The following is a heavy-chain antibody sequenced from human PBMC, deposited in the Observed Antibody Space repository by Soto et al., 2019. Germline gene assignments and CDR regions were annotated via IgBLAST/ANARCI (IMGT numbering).Heavy chain of an antibody. CDR3: AGRTTVTTYYFDY. J-gene: IGHJ4*02. CDR2: ISHSGST. Sequence: QVQLQQWGAGLLKPSETLSLTCAVYGESFSGYYWSWIRQPPGKGLEWIGEISHSGSTNYNPSLKGRVXXSXDKXKNQFSLKLSSVTAADTAVYYCAGRTTVTTYYFDYWGQGTLVTVSS. D-gene: IGHD4-17*01. CDR1: GESFSGYY. V-gene: IGHV4-34*01.